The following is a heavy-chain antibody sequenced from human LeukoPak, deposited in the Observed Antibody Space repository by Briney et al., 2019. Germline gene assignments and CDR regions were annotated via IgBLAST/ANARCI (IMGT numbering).Heavy chain of an antibody. D-gene: IGHD2-15*01. CDR3: ARIDRGRDCSGGSCYSAYYYYYMDV. J-gene: IGHJ6*03. V-gene: IGHV1-8*01. Sequence: GASVKVSCKASGYTFTSYDINWVRQATGQGLEWMGWMNPNSGNTGYAQKFQGRVTMTRNTSISTAYMELSSLRSEDTAVYYCARIDRGRDCSGGSCYSAYYYYYMDVWGKGTTVTVSS. CDR2: MNPNSGNT. CDR1: GYTFTSYD.